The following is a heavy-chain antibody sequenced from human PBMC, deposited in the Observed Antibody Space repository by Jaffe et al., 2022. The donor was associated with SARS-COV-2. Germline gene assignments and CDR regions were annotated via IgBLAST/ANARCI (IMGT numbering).Heavy chain of an antibody. Sequence: QVQLQQWGAGLLKPSETLSLTCAVYGGSFSGYYWSWIRQPPGKGLEWIGEINHSGSTNYNPSLKSRVTISVDTSKNQFSLKLSSVTAADTAVYYCARGLAAMVPNADYWGQGTLVTVSS. CDR1: GGSFSGYY. J-gene: IGHJ4*02. CDR3: ARGLAAMVPNADY. CDR2: INHSGST. D-gene: IGHD5-18*01. V-gene: IGHV4-34*01.